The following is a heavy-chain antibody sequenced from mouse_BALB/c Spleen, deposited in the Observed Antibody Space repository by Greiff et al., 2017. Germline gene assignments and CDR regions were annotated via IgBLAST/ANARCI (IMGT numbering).Heavy chain of an antibody. CDR3: ARDDDGFAY. V-gene: IGHV5-6-3*01. CDR1: GFTFSSYG. CDR2: INSNGGST. J-gene: IGHJ3*01. Sequence: EVMLVESGGGLVQPGGSLKLSCAASGFTFSSYGMSWVRQTPDKRLELVATINSNGGSTYYPDSVKGRFTISRDNAKNTLYLQMSSLKSEDTAMYYCARDDDGFAYWGQGTLVTVSA.